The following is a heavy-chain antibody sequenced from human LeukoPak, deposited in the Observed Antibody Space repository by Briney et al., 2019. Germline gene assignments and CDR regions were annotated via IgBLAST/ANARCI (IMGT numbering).Heavy chain of an antibody. CDR2: ISSSSYI. Sequence: PGGSLRLSCAASGFTFSSYSMNWVRQAPGKGLEWVSSISSSSYIYYADSVKGRFTISRDNAKNSLYLQMNSLRAEDTAVYYCARESPSEVLRFLEWLPAEGAFDIWGQGTMVTVSS. J-gene: IGHJ3*02. V-gene: IGHV3-21*01. CDR3: ARESPSEVLRFLEWLPAEGAFDI. D-gene: IGHD3-3*01. CDR1: GFTFSSYS.